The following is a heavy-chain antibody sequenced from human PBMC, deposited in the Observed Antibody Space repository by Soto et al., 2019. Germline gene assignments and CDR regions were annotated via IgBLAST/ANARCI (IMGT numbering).Heavy chain of an antibody. Sequence: EVQLVESGGGLVQPGRSLRLSCAASGFTFDDYAMHWVRQAPGKGLAWVSGISWNSGSIGYADSVKGRFTISRDNAKNSLYLQMNRLRAEDTALYYCAKAVGIVVVTAISSDFDYWGQGTLVTVSS. CDR1: GFTFDDYA. V-gene: IGHV3-9*01. D-gene: IGHD2-21*02. J-gene: IGHJ4*02. CDR3: AKAVGIVVVTAISSDFDY. CDR2: ISWNSGSI.